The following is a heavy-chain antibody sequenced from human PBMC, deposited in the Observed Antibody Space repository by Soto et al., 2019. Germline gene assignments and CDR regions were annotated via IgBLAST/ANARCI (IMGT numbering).Heavy chain of an antibody. Sequence: QVQLVQSGAEVKKPGSSVKVSCKASGGTFSTSTFTWVRQAPGQGLEWMGRTIPILNVADYAPDFQGRVTITADKSTSTAYMELTSLTSKDTAVYYCARDSPIGSTYSGYDAIDSWGQGTLVTVSS. CDR1: GGTFSTST. J-gene: IGHJ4*02. CDR2: TIPILNVA. D-gene: IGHD5-12*01. CDR3: ARDSPIGSTYSGYDAIDS. V-gene: IGHV1-69*08.